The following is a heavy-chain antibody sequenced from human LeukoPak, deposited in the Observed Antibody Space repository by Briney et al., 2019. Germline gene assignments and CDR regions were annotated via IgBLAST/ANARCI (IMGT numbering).Heavy chain of an antibody. V-gene: IGHV1-8*01. CDR2: MNPNSGNT. CDR1: GYTFTSYD. Sequence: ASVKVSCKASGYTFTSYDINWVRQATGQGLEWMGWMNPNSGNTGYAQKFQGRVTMTRNTSISTAYMELSSLRSEDTAVYYCARGRAARAKRGYYYMDVWGKGTTVTVSS. CDR3: ARGRAARAKRGYYYMDV. D-gene: IGHD6-6*01. J-gene: IGHJ6*03.